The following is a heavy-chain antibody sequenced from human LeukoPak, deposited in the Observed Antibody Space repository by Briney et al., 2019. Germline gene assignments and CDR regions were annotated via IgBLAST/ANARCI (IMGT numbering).Heavy chain of an antibody. J-gene: IGHJ5*02. CDR2: INHSGST. V-gene: IGHV4-38-2*02. D-gene: IGHD3/OR15-3a*01. Sequence: PSETLSLTCSVSGYSLNSSYYWGWIRPPPGKGLEWIGEINHSGSTNYSPSLKSRVTISVDTSKNQFSLKLSSVTAADTAVYYCARYDFWGGYSETPLASPFDPWGQGTLVTVSS. CDR3: ARYDFWGGYSETPLASPFDP. CDR1: GYSLNSSYY.